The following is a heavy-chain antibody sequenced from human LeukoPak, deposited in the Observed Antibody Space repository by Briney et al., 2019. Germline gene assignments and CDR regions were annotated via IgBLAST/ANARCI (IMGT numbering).Heavy chain of an antibody. J-gene: IGHJ5*02. CDR2: ISSNGGRT. Sequence: GGSLRLSCAASGFTFSSYAMHWVRQAPGMGLEYVSAISSNGGRTYYGNSVKGRFTISRDNSKNTLYLQMGSLRAEDMAVYYCARVEDRALLSWGQGTLVTVSS. CDR3: ARVEDRALLS. V-gene: IGHV3-64*01. CDR1: GFTFSSYA. D-gene: IGHD3-10*01.